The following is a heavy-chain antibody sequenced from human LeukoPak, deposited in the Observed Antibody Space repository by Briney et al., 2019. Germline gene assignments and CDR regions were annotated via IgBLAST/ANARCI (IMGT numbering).Heavy chain of an antibody. J-gene: IGHJ4*02. V-gene: IGHV3-48*03. Sequence: GGSLRLSCEVSGFTFSSYEMNWVRQAPGKGLDWVSYISTSGSTIYYADSVKGRFTISRDNAKNSLYLQMNSLRAEDTAVYYCATSRGSWPDYFDYWGQGTLVTVSS. D-gene: IGHD6-13*01. CDR3: ATSRGSWPDYFDY. CDR1: GFTFSSYE. CDR2: ISTSGSTI.